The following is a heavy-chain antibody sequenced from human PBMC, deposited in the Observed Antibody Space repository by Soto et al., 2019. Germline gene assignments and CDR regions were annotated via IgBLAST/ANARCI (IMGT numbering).Heavy chain of an antibody. J-gene: IGHJ4*02. D-gene: IGHD3-22*01. CDR2: IDPSDSQT. CDR3: ARQIYDSDTGPNFQYYFDS. Sequence: GESLKISCKGSGDSFAGYWITWVRQKPWKGLEWMGRIDPSDSQTYYSPSFRGHVTISVTKSITTVFLQWSSLRASDTAMYYCARQIYDSDTGPNFQYYFDSWGKGTPVTVSS. V-gene: IGHV5-10-1*01. CDR1: GDSFAGYW.